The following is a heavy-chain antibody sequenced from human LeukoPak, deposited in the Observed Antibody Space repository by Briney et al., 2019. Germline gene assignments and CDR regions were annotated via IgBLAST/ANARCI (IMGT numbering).Heavy chain of an antibody. CDR2: IYHSGST. V-gene: IGHV4-30-2*01. D-gene: IGHD4-23*01. CDR1: GGSISSGGYS. CDR3: ATRSVSTVVTHDAFDI. Sequence: PSETLSLTCAVSGGSISSGGYSWSWIRQPPGTGLEWLGYIYHSGSTYYNPSLKSRVTISVDRSKNQFSLKLSSVTAADTAVYYCATRSVSTVVTHDAFDIWGQGTMVTVSS. J-gene: IGHJ3*02.